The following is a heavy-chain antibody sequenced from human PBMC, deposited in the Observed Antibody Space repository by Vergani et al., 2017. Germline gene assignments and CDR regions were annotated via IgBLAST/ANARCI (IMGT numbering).Heavy chain of an antibody. CDR2: INPNSGGT. V-gene: IGHV1-2*02. CDR1: GYTFTGYY. Sequence: QVQLVQSGAEVKKPGASVKVSCKASGYTFTGYYMHWVRQAPGQGLEWMGWINPNSGGTNYAQKFQGRVTMTRDTSIRTAYMELSRLRSDDTAVYYCARDAANFGVVILNPVYYFDYWGQGTLVSVSS. CDR3: ARDAANFGVVILNPVYYFDY. D-gene: IGHD3-3*01. J-gene: IGHJ4*02.